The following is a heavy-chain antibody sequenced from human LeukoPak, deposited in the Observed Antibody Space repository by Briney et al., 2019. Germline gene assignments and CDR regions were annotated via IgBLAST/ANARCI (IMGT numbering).Heavy chain of an antibody. D-gene: IGHD6-19*01. CDR1: GYSISSGYY. CDR3: ASLRIAVAGTPR. V-gene: IGHV4-38-2*02. Sequence: SETLSLTCTVSGYSISSGYYWGWIRQPPGKGLEWIGSIYHSGSTYYNPSLKSRVTISVDTSKNQFSLKLSPVTAADTAVYYCASLRIAVAGTPRWGQGTLVTVSS. J-gene: IGHJ4*02. CDR2: IYHSGST.